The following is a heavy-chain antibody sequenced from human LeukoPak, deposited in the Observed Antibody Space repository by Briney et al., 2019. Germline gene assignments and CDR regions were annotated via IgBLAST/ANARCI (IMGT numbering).Heavy chain of an antibody. D-gene: IGHD4-17*01. J-gene: IGHJ5*02. CDR1: GFTFRTYG. V-gene: IGHV3-30*04. CDR2: ISYDGNDK. Sequence: PGGSLRLSCEASGFTFRTYGMHWLRQAPGKGPEWVTFISYDGNDKKYGASVKGRFTVSRDNLKNFLYLQMNSLRVEDTAMYYCARELYDDGESWFDPWGQGTLVTVSS. CDR3: ARELYDDGESWFDP.